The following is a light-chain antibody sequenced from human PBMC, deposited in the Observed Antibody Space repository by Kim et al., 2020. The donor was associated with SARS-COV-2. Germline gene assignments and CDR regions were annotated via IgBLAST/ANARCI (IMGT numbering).Light chain of an antibody. Sequence: GRMVTISCSGSTSNIGNNYVSWYQHLPGTAPKLLIYDNGKRPSGIPDRFSASKSGSSATLAITGLQIGDEADYYCGAWDSSPDGFVFGSGTKVTVL. J-gene: IGLJ1*01. CDR3: GAWDSSPDGFV. V-gene: IGLV1-51*01. CDR2: DNG. CDR1: TSNIGNNY.